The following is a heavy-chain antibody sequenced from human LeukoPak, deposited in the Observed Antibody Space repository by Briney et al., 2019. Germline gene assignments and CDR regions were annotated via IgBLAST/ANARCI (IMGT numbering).Heavy chain of an antibody. Sequence: SETLSLTCSVSGYAISSGYFWGWIRQPPGQGLEWIGTIYHSGSTYYNPSLKSRVTISVDTSKNQFSLKLSSVTAADTAVYYCARGYSSSWYFNWFDPWGQGTLVTVSS. D-gene: IGHD6-13*01. CDR1: GYAISSGYF. V-gene: IGHV4-38-2*02. CDR2: IYHSGST. J-gene: IGHJ5*02. CDR3: ARGYSSSWYFNWFDP.